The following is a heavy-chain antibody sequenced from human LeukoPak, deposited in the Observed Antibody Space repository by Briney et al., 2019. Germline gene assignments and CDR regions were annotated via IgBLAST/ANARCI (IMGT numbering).Heavy chain of an antibody. CDR2: IYYSGST. J-gene: IGHJ4*02. CDR3: ARDEGNPGRFDY. V-gene: IGHV4-59*01. CDR1: GGSISSYY. D-gene: IGHD4-23*01. Sequence: SETLSLTCTVSGGSISSYYWSWIRQPPGKGLEWIGYIYYSGSTNYNPSLKSRVTISVDTSKNQFSLKLSSVTAADTAVYYCARDEGNPGRFDYWGQGTLVTVSS.